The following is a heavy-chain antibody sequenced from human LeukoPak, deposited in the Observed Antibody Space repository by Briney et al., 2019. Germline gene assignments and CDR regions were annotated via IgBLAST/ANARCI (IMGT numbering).Heavy chain of an antibody. CDR3: ARVDYGDFSLDY. V-gene: IGHV4-61*01. Sequence: SETLSLTCTVSGGSVSSGSYYWSWIQQPPGKGLEWIGSIYYSGSTNYNPSLKSRVTISVDTSQNQFSLKLSSVTAADTAVYYCARVDYGDFSLDYWGQGTLVTVSS. D-gene: IGHD4-17*01. CDR1: GGSVSSGSYY. J-gene: IGHJ4*02. CDR2: IYYSGST.